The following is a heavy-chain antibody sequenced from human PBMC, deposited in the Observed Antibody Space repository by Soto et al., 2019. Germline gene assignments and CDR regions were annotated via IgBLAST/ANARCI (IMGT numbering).Heavy chain of an antibody. V-gene: IGHV1-58*02. CDR1: VFTFTSSA. D-gene: IGHD3-22*01. Sequence: SVKVSCKASVFTFTSSAMQWVRQARGQRLEWIGWIVVGSGNTNYAQKFQERVTITRDMSTSTAYMELSSLRSEDTALYYCARVDSSGYLGMYYFDNWGQGTQVTVSS. CDR2: IVVGSGNT. J-gene: IGHJ4*02. CDR3: ARVDSSGYLGMYYFDN.